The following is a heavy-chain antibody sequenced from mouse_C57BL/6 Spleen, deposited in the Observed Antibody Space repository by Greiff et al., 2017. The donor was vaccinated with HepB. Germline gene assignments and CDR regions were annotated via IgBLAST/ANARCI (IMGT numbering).Heavy chain of an antibody. CDR3: ARWGVGPYYYAMDY. J-gene: IGHJ4*01. D-gene: IGHD4-1*01. CDR1: GYSFTSYY. V-gene: IGHV1-66*01. Sequence: QVQLQQSGPELVKPGASVKISCKASGYSFTSYYIHWVKQRPGQGLEWIGWIYPGSGNTKYNEKFKGKATLTADTSSSTAYMQLSSLTSEDSAVYYCARWGVGPYYYAMDYWGQGTSVTVSS. CDR2: IYPGSGNT.